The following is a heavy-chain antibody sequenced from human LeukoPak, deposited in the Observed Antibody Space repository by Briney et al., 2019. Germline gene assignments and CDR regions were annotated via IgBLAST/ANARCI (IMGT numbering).Heavy chain of an antibody. CDR3: ARDEARSTYYDILTGYFLDY. V-gene: IGHV1-69*04. Sequence: SVKVSCKASGYTFTNYDINWVRQAPGQGLEWMGRIIPILGIANYAQKFQGRVTITADKSTSTAYMELSSLRSEDTAVYYCARDEARSTYYDILTGYFLDYWGQGTLVTVSS. J-gene: IGHJ4*02. CDR2: IIPILGIA. CDR1: GYTFTNYD. D-gene: IGHD3-9*01.